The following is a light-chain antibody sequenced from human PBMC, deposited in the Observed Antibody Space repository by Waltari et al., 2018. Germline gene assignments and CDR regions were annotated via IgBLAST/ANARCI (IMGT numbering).Light chain of an antibody. CDR2: DVF. Sequence: QSALTQPASVSGSPGQSITISCTETTSDVGFYNYVSWYQQHPGKVPQLIIYDVFERPSGFSNRFSGSKSGNTASLTISGLLAEDEADYYCNSYTGSSSWVFGGGTKLTVL. CDR1: TSDVGFYNY. J-gene: IGLJ3*02. CDR3: NSYTGSSSWV. V-gene: IGLV2-14*03.